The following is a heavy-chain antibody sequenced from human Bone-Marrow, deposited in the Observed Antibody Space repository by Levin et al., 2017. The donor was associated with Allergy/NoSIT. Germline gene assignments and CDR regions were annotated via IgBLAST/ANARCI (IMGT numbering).Heavy chain of an antibody. CDR2: LDGSSGKT. CDR1: GFIFADYA. J-gene: IGHJ6*03. CDR3: AKAWTTVMLDYSYLDV. Sequence: GESLKISCRISGFIFADYAMNWVRQAPGRGLEWVSSLDGSSGKTHYADSVKGRFTISREYSKNTLFLQMNSLRVEDTARYYCAKAWTTVMLDYSYLDVWGEGTAVTVSS. D-gene: IGHD4-17*01. V-gene: IGHV3-23*01.